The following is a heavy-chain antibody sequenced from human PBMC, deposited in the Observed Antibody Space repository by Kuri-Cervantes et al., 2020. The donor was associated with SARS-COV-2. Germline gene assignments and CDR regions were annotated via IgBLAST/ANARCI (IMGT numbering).Heavy chain of an antibody. CDR3: ARMSLLQNDAFDI. J-gene: IGHJ3*02. Sequence: SVKVSCKASGGTFSSYAISWVRQAPGQGLEWMGRIIPILGTANYAQKFQGRVTITADKSTSTAYMELSSLRSEDTAVYYCARMSLLQNDAFDIWGQGTTVTGS. CDR2: IIPILGTA. V-gene: IGHV1-69*04. CDR1: GGTFSSYA. D-gene: IGHD1-26*01.